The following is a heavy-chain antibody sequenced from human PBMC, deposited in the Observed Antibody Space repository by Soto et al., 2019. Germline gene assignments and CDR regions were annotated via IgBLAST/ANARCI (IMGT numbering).Heavy chain of an antibody. Sequence: GESLKISCKASGYTFSTYWIAWVRQMPGKGQEWLGVIYPRDPDSKYSPAFQGQVTFSVDKSIDTAYLQWASLEASDTAIYFCARKFAPEFFDSWGQGTLVTVSS. CDR3: ARKFAPEFFDS. V-gene: IGHV5-51*01. CDR1: GYTFSTYW. CDR2: IYPRDPDS. J-gene: IGHJ4*02. D-gene: IGHD3-10*01.